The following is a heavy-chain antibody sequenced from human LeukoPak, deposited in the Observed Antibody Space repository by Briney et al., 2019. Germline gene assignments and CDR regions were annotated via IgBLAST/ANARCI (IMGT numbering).Heavy chain of an antibody. CDR2: INWNGGST. J-gene: IGHJ4*02. Sequence: GRSLSLSCAASGFTADEYSMRWVRLPPGKGLEWVSFINWNGGSTAYGDSVKGRFTISRDNAKNSLYLQMDSLRADDTAFYYCARDSTRGLDYWGQGTLVTVSS. CDR1: GFTADEYS. D-gene: IGHD4-17*01. CDR3: ARDSTRGLDY. V-gene: IGHV3-20*04.